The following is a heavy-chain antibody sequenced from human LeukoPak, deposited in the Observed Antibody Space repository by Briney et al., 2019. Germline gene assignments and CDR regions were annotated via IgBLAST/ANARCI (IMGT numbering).Heavy chain of an antibody. CDR3: AREAGFRHFDY. V-gene: IGHV3-74*01. J-gene: IGHJ4*02. CDR1: GFTFSSYW. D-gene: IGHD3-10*01. Sequence: PGGSLRLSCAASGFTFSSYWMHWVRHAPGKGLVWVSRINSDGSSTSYADSVKGRFTISRDNAKNTLYLQMNSLRAEDTAVYYCAREAGFRHFDYWGQGTLVTVSS. CDR2: INSDGSST.